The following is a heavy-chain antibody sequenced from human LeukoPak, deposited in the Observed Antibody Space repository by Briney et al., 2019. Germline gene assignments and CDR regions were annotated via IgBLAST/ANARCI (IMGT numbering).Heavy chain of an antibody. Sequence: GGSLRLSCVASEFNFFSYGMQWLRQAPGKGLVWVSRIFADGSTTSYADSVKGRFTISRDNAKNTLYLQMNSLRAEDTAVYYCARELPREVTLDYWGQGTLVTVSP. CDR3: ARELPREVTLDY. CDR1: EFNFFSYG. J-gene: IGHJ4*01. D-gene: IGHD2-21*02. CDR2: IFADGSTT. V-gene: IGHV3-74*01.